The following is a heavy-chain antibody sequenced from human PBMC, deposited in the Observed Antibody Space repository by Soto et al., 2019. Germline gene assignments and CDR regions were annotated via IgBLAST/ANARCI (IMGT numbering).Heavy chain of an antibody. CDR3: ATGPFRFLEGTQSYNWFDP. Sequence: QVQLVQSGTEVKRPGSSVNVSYNASGGTFSSYAVSWVRQAPGQGLEWMGGIIPMFGTANYAPNFQDRVTITADARTSISYMHLSRLRSEDTAVYYCATGPFRFLEGTQSYNWFDPWGQGTLVIVTS. CDR1: GGTFSSYA. J-gene: IGHJ5*02. D-gene: IGHD3-3*01. CDR2: IIPMFGTA. V-gene: IGHV1-69*12.